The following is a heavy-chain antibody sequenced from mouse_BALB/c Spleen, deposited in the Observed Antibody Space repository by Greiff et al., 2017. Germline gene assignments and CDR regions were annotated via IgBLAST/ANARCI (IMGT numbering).Heavy chain of an antibody. V-gene: IGHV5-6-4*01. CDR2: ISSGGSYT. CDR1: GFTFSSYT. J-gene: IGHJ1*01. Sequence: EVKLMESGGGLVKPGGSLKLSCAASGFTFSSYTMSWVRQTPEKRLEWVATISSGGSYTYYPDSVKGRFTISRDNAKNTLYLQMSSLKSEDTAMYYCTRRGYDDWYFDVWGAGTTVTVSS. D-gene: IGHD2-14*01. CDR3: TRRGYDDWYFDV.